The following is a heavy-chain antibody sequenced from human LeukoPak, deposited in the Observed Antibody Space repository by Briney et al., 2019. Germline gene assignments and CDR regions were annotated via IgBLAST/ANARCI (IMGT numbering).Heavy chain of an antibody. J-gene: IGHJ3*02. Sequence: GGSLRLSCAASGFTFSSYWMYWVRQAPGKGLVWVSRINSDGSSTSYADSVKGRCSISRYNAKNTLYPQMNSLRAEDTAVYYCARSPVEVDGFDIWGQGTMVTVSS. D-gene: IGHD2-2*01. CDR3: ARSPVEVDGFDI. CDR1: GFTFSSYW. V-gene: IGHV3-74*01. CDR2: INSDGSST.